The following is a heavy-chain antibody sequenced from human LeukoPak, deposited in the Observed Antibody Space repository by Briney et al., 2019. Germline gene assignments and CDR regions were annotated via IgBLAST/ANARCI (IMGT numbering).Heavy chain of an antibody. V-gene: IGHV3-23*01. Sequence: GGSLRLSCVGSGFIFRSYAMSWVRQAPGKGLEWVSSISGSDGSTYYADSVKGRFTISRDNSESTMYIQMTSLRAEDTAVYYCAKGEIAAEPNDYWGQGTLVTVSS. CDR3: AKGEIAAEPNDY. J-gene: IGHJ4*02. D-gene: IGHD6-13*01. CDR1: GFIFRSYA. CDR2: ISGSDGST.